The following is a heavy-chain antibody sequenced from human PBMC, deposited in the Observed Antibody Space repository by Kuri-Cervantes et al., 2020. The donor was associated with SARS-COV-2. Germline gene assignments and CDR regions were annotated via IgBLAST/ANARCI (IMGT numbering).Heavy chain of an antibody. CDR3: ARDGAAAGSYYYGMEV. V-gene: IGHV3-30*03. CDR2: ISYDESNK. J-gene: IGHJ6*01. D-gene: IGHD6-13*01. Sequence: GESLKISCVASSFSFSDSWMHCVRQPPGKGLEWVAVISYDESNKYYADSVKGRFTISRDNSKNTMYLQMNSLRAEDTAVYYCARDGAAAGSYYYGMEVWGPGTTVTVSS. CDR1: SFSFSDSW.